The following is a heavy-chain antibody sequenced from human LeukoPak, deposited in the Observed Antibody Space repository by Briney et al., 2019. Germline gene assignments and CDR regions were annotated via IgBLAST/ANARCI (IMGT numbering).Heavy chain of an antibody. CDR3: ARDRPLTGYSEKDYYYYGMDV. D-gene: IGHD3-9*01. CDR1: GYTFTSYG. CDR2: ISACNGNT. V-gene: IGHV1-18*01. Sequence: GASVKVSCKASGYTFTSYGISWVRHAPGQGLEWMGWISACNGNTNYAQKLQGRVTMTTDTSTSTAYMELRSLRSDDTAVYYCARDRPLTGYSEKDYYYYGMDVWGQGTTVTVSS. J-gene: IGHJ6*02.